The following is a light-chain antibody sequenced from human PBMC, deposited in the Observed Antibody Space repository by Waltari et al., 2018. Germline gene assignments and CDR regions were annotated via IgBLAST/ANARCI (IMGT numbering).Light chain of an antibody. V-gene: IGKV2-28*01. CDR3: MQGLETPWT. CDR1: QSLHHSNGNNY. J-gene: IGKJ1*01. Sequence: DIVMTQSPPSLAVIPGQAASISCRSRQSLHHSNGNNYLDWYLQKPGQSPQLLIYFASKRASGVPDRFSGSASGIDFTLTISRVEAEDVGVYYCMQGLETPWTFGQGTKVEMK. CDR2: FAS.